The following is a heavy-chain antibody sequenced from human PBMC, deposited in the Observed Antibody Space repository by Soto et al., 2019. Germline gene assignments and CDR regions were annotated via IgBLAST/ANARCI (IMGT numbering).Heavy chain of an antibody. CDR2: IWYDGSNK. J-gene: IGHJ4*02. CDR1: GFTFSSYG. Sequence: GGSLRLSCAASGFTFSSYGMHWVRQAPGKGLEWVAVIWYDGSNKYYADSVKGRFTISRDNSKNTLYLQMNSLRAEDTAVYYCERGNNFLYAPSDIDYWGQGTLVTVSS. D-gene: IGHD2-2*01. CDR3: ERGNNFLYAPSDIDY. V-gene: IGHV3-33*01.